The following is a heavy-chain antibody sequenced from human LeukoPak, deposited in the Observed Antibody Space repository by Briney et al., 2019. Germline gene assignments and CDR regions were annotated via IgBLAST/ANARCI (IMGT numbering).Heavy chain of an antibody. V-gene: IGHV3-48*01. D-gene: IGHD6-13*01. CDR2: ISNTSDTI. CDR1: GFSFSTYS. J-gene: IGHJ3*02. Sequence: GGSLRLSCAASGFSFSTYSMNWVRQAPGQGLEWISYISNTSDTIYYADSVKGRFTISRDNAKNSLYLQMNSLRAEDTAVYYCARPGIAAAGGAFDIWGQGTMVTVSS. CDR3: ARPGIAAAGGAFDI.